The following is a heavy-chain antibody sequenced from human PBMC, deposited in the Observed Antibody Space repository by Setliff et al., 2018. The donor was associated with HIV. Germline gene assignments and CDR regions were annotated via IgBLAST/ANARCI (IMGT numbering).Heavy chain of an antibody. J-gene: IGHJ4*02. CDR3: GRLSDTAMASFDS. D-gene: IGHD5-18*01. CDR2: IFTSGST. CDR1: GDSINSGSYY. Sequence: PSETLSLTCTVSGDSINSGSYYWSWVRQPAGEGLEWIGHIFTSGSTTYNPSLKIRVAISLDTSKDQFSLKLRSVTAADTAVYYCGRLSDTAMASFDSWGQGTLVTVSS. V-gene: IGHV4-61*09.